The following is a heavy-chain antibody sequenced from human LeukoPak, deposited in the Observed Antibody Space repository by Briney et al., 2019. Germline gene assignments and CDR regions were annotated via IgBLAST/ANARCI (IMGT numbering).Heavy chain of an antibody. CDR1: GFTFSSYA. CDR2: ISGSGGST. Sequence: GGSLRLSCAASGFTFSSYAMSWVRQAPGKGLEWVSAISGSGGSTYYADSVKGRFTISRDNSKNTLYLQMNGLRAEDTAVYYCAKDHRSGYYNYFDYWGQGTLVTVSA. V-gene: IGHV3-23*01. J-gene: IGHJ4*02. D-gene: IGHD3-22*01. CDR3: AKDHRSGYYNYFDY.